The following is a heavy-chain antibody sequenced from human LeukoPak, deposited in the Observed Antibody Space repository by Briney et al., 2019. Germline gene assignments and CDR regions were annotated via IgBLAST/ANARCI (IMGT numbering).Heavy chain of an antibody. CDR1: GFTFSSYA. J-gene: IGHJ4*02. CDR2: ISGSGGST. Sequence: PGGSLRLSCAASGFTFSSYAMSWVRQAPGKGLEWVSAISGSGGSTYYADSVKGRFTISRDNAKNSLYLQMNSLRAEDTAVYYCARAKQLGSLDYWGQGTLVTVSS. CDR3: ARAKQLGSLDY. D-gene: IGHD6-13*01. V-gene: IGHV3-23*01.